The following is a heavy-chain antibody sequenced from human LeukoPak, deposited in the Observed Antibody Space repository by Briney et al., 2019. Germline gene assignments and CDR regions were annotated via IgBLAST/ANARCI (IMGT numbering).Heavy chain of an antibody. CDR2: IYDRGPA. V-gene: IGHV4-30-2*01. Sequence: SQTLSLTCTVSGYAITRGGFSWNWIRQPPGKGLEWIGCIYDRGPAYYNPSLKSRFTISVDRPKNQFFLNVTSLTAADTAVYYCARSRQASGLFNSWGQGTLVVVSS. CDR3: ARSRQASGLFNS. CDR1: GYAITRGGFS. J-gene: IGHJ5*01. D-gene: IGHD3-10*01.